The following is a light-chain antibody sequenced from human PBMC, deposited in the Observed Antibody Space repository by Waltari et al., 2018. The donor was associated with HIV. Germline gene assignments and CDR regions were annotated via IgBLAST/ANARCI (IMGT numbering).Light chain of an antibody. CDR1: SSNTGAGYD. V-gene: IGLV1-40*01. CDR3: QSYDRSLSVWV. Sequence: QSVLTQPPSVSGAPGQRVTISCTGSSSNTGAGYDVHWYQQLPGTAPRLLSYDNTTRPSRVPDRFSGSKSGTSASLAIAGLQDEDEAVYYCQSYDRSLSVWVFGGGTKVTVL. J-gene: IGLJ3*02. CDR2: DNT.